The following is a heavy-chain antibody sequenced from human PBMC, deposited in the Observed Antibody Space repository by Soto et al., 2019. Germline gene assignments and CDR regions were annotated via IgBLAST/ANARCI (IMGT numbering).Heavy chain of an antibody. CDR2: IRSKTDGGTP. V-gene: IGHV3-15*07. CDR1: GFTFTNAW. Sequence: EVQLVESGGGLVKPGESLRLSCAASGFTFTNAWMNWVRQAPGKGLEWGGRIRSKTDGGTPDYTAPAKGRFTISRDDSKNTLYVQMNSLKTEDTAIYYCTTEKGYWGQGTLITVSS. J-gene: IGHJ4*02. CDR3: TTEKGY.